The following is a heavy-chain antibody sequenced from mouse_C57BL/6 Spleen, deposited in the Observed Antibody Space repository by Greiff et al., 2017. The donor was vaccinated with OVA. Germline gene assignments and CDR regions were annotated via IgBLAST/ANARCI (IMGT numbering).Heavy chain of an antibody. D-gene: IGHD2-5*01. Sequence: EVQRVESGGGLVKPGGSLKLSCAASGFTFSDYGMHWVRQAPEKGLEWVAYISSGSSTIYYADTVKGRFTISRDNAKNTLFLQMTSLRSEDTAMYYCARRGYSNLNYYAMDYWGQGTSVTVSS. J-gene: IGHJ4*01. V-gene: IGHV5-17*01. CDR2: ISSGSSTI. CDR1: GFTFSDYG. CDR3: ARRGYSNLNYYAMDY.